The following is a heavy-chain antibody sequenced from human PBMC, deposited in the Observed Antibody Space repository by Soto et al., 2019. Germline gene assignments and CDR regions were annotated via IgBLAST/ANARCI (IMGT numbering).Heavy chain of an antibody. CDR1: GYTFSSSC. J-gene: IGHJ6*04. D-gene: IGHD6-13*01. Sequence: PGESLKISCKGSGYTFSSSCIGWVRQMPGKGLEWMGIIYPGDSDTRYSPSFQRQVTISAANSISTSFLQWSSLKASDSAMYYFARNVANSSPIFPGMDAWGKDTTVTVSS. CDR3: ARNVANSSPIFPGMDA. V-gene: IGHV5-51*01. CDR2: IYPGDSDT.